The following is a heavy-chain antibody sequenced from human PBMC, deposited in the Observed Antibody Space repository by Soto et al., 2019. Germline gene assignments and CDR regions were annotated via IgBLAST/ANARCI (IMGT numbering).Heavy chain of an antibody. CDR2: ISTYNGNT. Sequence: QVHLVQSGGEVKKPGASVKVSCKASGYSFSSYGVNWVRQAPGPGLEGMGWISTYNGNTNYAQQLQGRVTLTTATSTNTAYVELGSLRSDDTAVYYCARARFVVGAKAYFDYWGQCTLVTVSS. J-gene: IGHJ4*02. D-gene: IGHD1-26*01. V-gene: IGHV1-18*01. CDR3: ARARFVVGAKAYFDY. CDR1: GYSFSSYG.